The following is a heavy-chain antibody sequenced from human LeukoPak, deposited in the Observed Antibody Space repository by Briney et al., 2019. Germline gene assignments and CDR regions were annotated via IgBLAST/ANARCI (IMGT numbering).Heavy chain of an antibody. V-gene: IGHV1-18*01. J-gene: IGHJ4*02. D-gene: IGHD7-27*01. CDR2: ISAYNGNT. CDR1: GYTFTSYG. CDR3: ARDPPGIPSRLGYDY. Sequence: ASVKVSCKASGYTFTSYGISWVRQAPGQGLEWMGWISAYNGNTNYAQKLQGRVTMTTDTSTSTAYMELRSLRSDDTAVYYCARDPPGIPSRLGYDYWGQGTLVTVSS.